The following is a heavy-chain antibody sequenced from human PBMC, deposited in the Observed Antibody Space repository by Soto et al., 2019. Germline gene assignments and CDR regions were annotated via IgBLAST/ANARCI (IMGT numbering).Heavy chain of an antibody. J-gene: IGHJ4*02. Sequence: EVQLVESGGGVVQPGGSLRLSCSASGFTLSNYFMAWVRQAPGKGLEWVANINQDGGVKHYVDSVRGRFTTSRDNSKISLHLESNILLGEATALYFCASGGGWGQGYWGQGTRVTVSS. CDR2: INQDGGVK. CDR3: ASGGGWGQGY. D-gene: IGHD3-16*01. V-gene: IGHV3-7*02. CDR1: GFTLSNYF.